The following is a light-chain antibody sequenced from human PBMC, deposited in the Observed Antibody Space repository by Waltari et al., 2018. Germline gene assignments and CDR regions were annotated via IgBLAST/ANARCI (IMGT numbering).Light chain of an antibody. CDR1: QSVYRD. CDR3: YQYSNWPPYS. Sequence: TQSPAPLSVSPGERVTLSCRASQSVYRDLAWYQQKPGQAPRLLISGASTRSSGIPDRFSGSGSGTEFTLNISSLQSEDFAVYYCYQYSNWPPYSFGQGTMLEIK. CDR2: GAS. J-gene: IGKJ2*03. V-gene: IGKV3-15*01.